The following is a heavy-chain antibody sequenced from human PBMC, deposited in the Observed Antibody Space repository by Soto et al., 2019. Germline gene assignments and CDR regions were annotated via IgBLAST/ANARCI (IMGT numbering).Heavy chain of an antibody. CDR1: VFTFITYD. V-gene: IGHV3-13*01. CDR3: ARRRLKKRESRHKLKSGPRGRGALDP. Sequence: GESLLLSCASSVFTFITYDMHWVLQATGPGLEWVSAIGTIRDTYYLDSVKGRFTISRENAKNSVYLQMNSLRAGDTAVYYCARRRLKKRESRHKLKSGPRGRGALDP. D-gene: IGHD5-12*01. CDR2: IGTIRDT. J-gene: IGHJ5*02.